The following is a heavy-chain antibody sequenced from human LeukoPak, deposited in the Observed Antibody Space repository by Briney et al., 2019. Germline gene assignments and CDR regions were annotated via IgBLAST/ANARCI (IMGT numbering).Heavy chain of an antibody. CDR2: INHSGST. Sequence: GSLRLSCAASGFTFSSYWMNWARQPPGKGLEWIGEINHSGSTNYNPSLKSRVTISVDTSKNQFSLKLSSVTAADTAVYYCARGRTRFAFDIWGQGTMVTVSS. CDR1: GFTFSSYW. V-gene: IGHV4-34*01. D-gene: IGHD2-8*01. J-gene: IGHJ3*02. CDR3: ARGRTRFAFDI.